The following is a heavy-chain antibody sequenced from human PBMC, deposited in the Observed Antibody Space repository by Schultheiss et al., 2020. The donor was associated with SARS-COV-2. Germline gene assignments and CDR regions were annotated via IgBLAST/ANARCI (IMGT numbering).Heavy chain of an antibody. D-gene: IGHD3-3*01. J-gene: IGHJ6*03. CDR2: INHSGST. Sequence: SETLSLTCAVYGGSFSGYYWSWIRQPPGKGLEWIGEINHSGSTNYNPSLKSRVTISVDTSKNQFSLKLSSVTAADTAVYYCARAAYYDFWSGYYTGDYYYMDVWGKGTTVTVSS. V-gene: IGHV4-34*01. CDR3: ARAAYYDFWSGYYTGDYYYMDV. CDR1: GGSFSGYY.